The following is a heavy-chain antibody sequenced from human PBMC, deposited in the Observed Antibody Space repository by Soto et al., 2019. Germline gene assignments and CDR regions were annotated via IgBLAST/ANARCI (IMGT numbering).Heavy chain of an antibody. D-gene: IGHD3-10*01. CDR3: ASGVHTYYYYYMDV. J-gene: IGHJ6*03. CDR2: IYSGGST. Sequence: EVQLVESGGGLVQPGGSLRLSCAASGFTVSSNYMSWVRQAPGKGLEWVSVIYSGGSTYYADSVKGRFTISRDNSKNTLYLQMNSLRAEDTAVYYCASGVHTYYYYYMDVWGKGTTVTVSS. CDR1: GFTVSSNY. V-gene: IGHV3-66*01.